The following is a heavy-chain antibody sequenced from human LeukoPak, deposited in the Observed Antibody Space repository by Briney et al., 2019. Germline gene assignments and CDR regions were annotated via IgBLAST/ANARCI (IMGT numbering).Heavy chain of an antibody. D-gene: IGHD6-19*01. J-gene: IGHJ4*02. CDR3: ARDGKPWLVTSLFDY. Sequence: GASVKVSCKASGDTFTGYYMHWVRQAPGQGLEWMGLINPNSGCSNYAQKFQGRVTMTRDTSISTAYMELSRLRSDDTAVYYCARDGKPWLVTSLFDYWGQGTLVSVSS. CDR2: INPNSGCS. V-gene: IGHV1-2*02. CDR1: GDTFTGYY.